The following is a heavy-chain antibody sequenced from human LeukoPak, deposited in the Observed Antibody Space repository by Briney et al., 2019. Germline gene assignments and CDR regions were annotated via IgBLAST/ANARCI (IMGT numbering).Heavy chain of an antibody. V-gene: IGHV4-39*07. J-gene: IGHJ6*03. Sequence: SETLSLTRTVSGGSISSSGYYWGWIRQPPGKGLEWIGSIYYSGSTYYNPSLKSRVTISVDTSKNQFSLKLSSVTAADTAVYYCARVAMVRGGWRDYYYMDVWGKGTTVTLSS. D-gene: IGHD3-10*01. CDR2: IYYSGST. CDR3: ARVAMVRGGWRDYYYMDV. CDR1: GGSISSSGYY.